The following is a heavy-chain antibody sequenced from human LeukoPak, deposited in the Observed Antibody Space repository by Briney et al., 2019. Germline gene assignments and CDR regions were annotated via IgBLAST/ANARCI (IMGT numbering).Heavy chain of an antibody. CDR2: IYYSGST. V-gene: IGHV4-59*01. D-gene: IGHD6-19*01. CDR3: ARVGYSSGHHDAFDI. J-gene: IGHJ3*02. CDR1: GGSISSYY. Sequence: SETLSLTCTVSGGSISSYYWSWIRQSPGKGLEWIGYIYYSGSTNYNPSPKSRVTISVDTSKSQFSLKLISVTAADTAVYYCARVGYSSGHHDAFDIWGQGTMVTVSS.